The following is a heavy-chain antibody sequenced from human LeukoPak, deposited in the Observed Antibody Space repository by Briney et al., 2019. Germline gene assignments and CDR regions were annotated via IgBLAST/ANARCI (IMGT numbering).Heavy chain of an antibody. D-gene: IGHD5-24*01. CDR1: GGSLSGYY. Sequence: SETLSLTCAVYGGSLSGYYWTWVRQPPGKGLEWIGEIKQSEGTNYNPSLKSRVTISIDTSKNQFSLKLTSVTAADTAVYYCAREGLKNVHNPLGYWGQGTLVTVPS. J-gene: IGHJ4*02. CDR3: AREGLKNVHNPLGY. CDR2: IKQSEGT. V-gene: IGHV4-34*01.